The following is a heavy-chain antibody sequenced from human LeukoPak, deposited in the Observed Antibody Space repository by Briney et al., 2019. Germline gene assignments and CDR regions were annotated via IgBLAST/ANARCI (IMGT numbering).Heavy chain of an antibody. Sequence: GALRLSCVASGFTFSDYYMSWIRQAPGKGLEWVSYIRSSGTTIHYADSVKGRFTISRDNAKNSLYLQMNSQRAEDTAVYYCARDRGAVTDVFDYWGQGTLVTVSS. V-gene: IGHV3-11*04. D-gene: IGHD6-19*01. CDR1: GFTFSDYY. CDR2: IRSSGTTI. CDR3: ARDRGAVTDVFDY. J-gene: IGHJ4*02.